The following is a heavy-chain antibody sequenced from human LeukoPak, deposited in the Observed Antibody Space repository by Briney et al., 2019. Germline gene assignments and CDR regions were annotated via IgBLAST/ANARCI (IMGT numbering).Heavy chain of an antibody. J-gene: IGHJ3*02. CDR2: ISSNGGST. V-gene: IGHV3-64*01. CDR3: ARAETCSGGSCYVWRAFDI. Sequence: PGGSLRLSCAASGFTFSSYAMHWVRQAPGKGLEYVSAISSNGGSTYYANSVKGRFTISRDNSKNTLYLQMGSLRAEDMAVYYCARAETCSGGSCYVWRAFDIWGQGTMVTVSS. D-gene: IGHD2-15*01. CDR1: GFTFSSYA.